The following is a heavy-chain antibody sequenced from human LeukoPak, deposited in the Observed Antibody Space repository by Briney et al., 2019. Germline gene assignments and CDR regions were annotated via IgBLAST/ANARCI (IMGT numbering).Heavy chain of an antibody. CDR3: ARDLGVDTTMIFFDY. D-gene: IGHD5-18*01. Sequence: ASVKVSCKASGYTFTGYYMHWVRQAPGQGLEWMGWINPNSGGTNYAQKFQGRVTMTRDTSISTAYMELSRLRSDDTAVYYCARDLGVDTTMIFFDYWGQGSVVTVSS. CDR2: INPNSGGT. CDR1: GYTFTGYY. J-gene: IGHJ4*02. V-gene: IGHV1-2*02.